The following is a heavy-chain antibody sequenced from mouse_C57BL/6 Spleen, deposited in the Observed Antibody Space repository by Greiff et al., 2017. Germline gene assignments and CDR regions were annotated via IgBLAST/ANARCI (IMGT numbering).Heavy chain of an antibody. CDR1: GYTFTDYE. Sequence: VQLQQSGAELVRPGASVTLSCKASGYTFTDYEMHWVKQTPVHGLEWIGAIDPETGGTAYNQKFKGKAILTADKSSSTAYMELRSLTSEDSAVYYCTRSIYGTSFAYWGQGTLVTVSA. J-gene: IGHJ3*01. CDR3: TRSIYGTSFAY. CDR2: IDPETGGT. D-gene: IGHD2-1*01. V-gene: IGHV1-15*01.